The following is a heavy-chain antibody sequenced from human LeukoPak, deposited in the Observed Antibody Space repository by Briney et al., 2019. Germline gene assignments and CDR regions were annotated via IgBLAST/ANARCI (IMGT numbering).Heavy chain of an antibody. D-gene: IGHD2-21*01. CDR3: AKAPVTSCRGAYCYPFDS. CDR1: GFTFSRYG. J-gene: IGHJ4*02. V-gene: IGHV3-23*01. Sequence: GGTLRLSCPSSGFTFSRYGMSWVRQAPGKGLEWVSSISGSGGRTYYADSVKGRFTVSRDNSKETLHLQLNSLRAEDAAVYFCAKAPVTSCRGAYCYPFDSWGQGTLVTVSS. CDR2: ISGSGGRT.